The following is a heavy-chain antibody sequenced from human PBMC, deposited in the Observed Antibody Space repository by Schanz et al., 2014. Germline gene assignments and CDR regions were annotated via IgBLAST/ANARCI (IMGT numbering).Heavy chain of an antibody. J-gene: IGHJ6*02. D-gene: IGHD4-17*01. CDR3: ARGYGDSPTDF. V-gene: IGHV1-18*01. Sequence: QILLVQPGPEVKKPGASVTVSCKASGYDFHIYAYSWVRQAPGQGLEWLGWISGSNGNTNYTQKFQGRVTMTIDPYTSTAYMELSSLRSEDTAVYYCARGYGDSPTDFWGQGTTXTVSS. CDR1: GYDFHIYA. CDR2: ISGSNGNT.